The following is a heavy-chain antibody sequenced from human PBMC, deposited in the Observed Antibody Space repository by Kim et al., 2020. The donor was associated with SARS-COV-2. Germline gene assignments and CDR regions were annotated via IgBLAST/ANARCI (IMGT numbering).Heavy chain of an antibody. CDR2: ISGGGDHT. V-gene: IGHV3-23*01. Sequence: GGSLRLSCATSGFTFNTYAMSWVRQAPGKGLEWVSAISGGGDHTYYADSVRGRFAISRDNSKNTLYLQMYNLRPDDTAVYYCAKEALFVGKSYFNSCGQG. J-gene: IGHJ4*02. CDR1: GFTFNTYA. CDR3: AKEALFVGKSYFNS.